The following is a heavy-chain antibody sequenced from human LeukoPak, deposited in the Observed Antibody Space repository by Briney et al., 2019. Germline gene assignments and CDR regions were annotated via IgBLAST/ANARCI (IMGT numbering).Heavy chain of an antibody. CDR1: GFTFSNAW. D-gene: IGHD5/OR15-5a*01. CDR3: TTSPVRPYVYGLFDY. Sequence: PGGSLRLSCAASGFTFSNAWMSWVRQAPGKGLEWVGLIKSKTNGGTTDYAAPVKGRFTISRDDSKNTLSLQMNSLKTEDTAVYYCTTSPVRPYVYGLFDYWGQGTLVTVSS. CDR2: IKSKTNGGTT. J-gene: IGHJ4*02. V-gene: IGHV3-15*05.